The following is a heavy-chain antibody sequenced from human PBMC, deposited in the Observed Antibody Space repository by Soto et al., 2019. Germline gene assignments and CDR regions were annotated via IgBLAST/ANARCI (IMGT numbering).Heavy chain of an antibody. CDR2: INHSGST. D-gene: IGHD6-13*01. CDR1: GGSISSYY. J-gene: IGHJ6*02. V-gene: IGHV4-59*12. CDR3: ARSPLAGTPNYYYYYGMDV. Sequence: PSETLSLTCTVSGGSISSYYWSWIRQPPGKGLEWIGYINHSGSTNYNPSLKSRVTISVDTSKNQFSLKLSSVTAADTAVYYCARSPLAGTPNYYYYYGMDVWGQGTTVTVSS.